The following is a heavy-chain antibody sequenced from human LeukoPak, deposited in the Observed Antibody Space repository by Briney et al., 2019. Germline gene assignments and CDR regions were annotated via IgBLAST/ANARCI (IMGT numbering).Heavy chain of an antibody. V-gene: IGHV3-21*01. D-gene: IGHD4-17*01. J-gene: IGHJ4*02. CDR2: ISSSSSYI. CDR3: ASFRDYGDYEDH. CDR1: GFTFSSYS. Sequence: GGSLRLSCAASGFTFSSYSMNWVRQAPGKGLEWVSSISSSSSYIYYADSVKGRFTISRDNAKYSLYLQMNSLRAEDTAVYYCASFRDYGDYEDHWGQGTLVTVSS.